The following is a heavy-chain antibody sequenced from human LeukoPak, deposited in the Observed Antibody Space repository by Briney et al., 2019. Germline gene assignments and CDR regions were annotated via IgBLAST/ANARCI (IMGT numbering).Heavy chain of an antibody. CDR2: ISGSGGST. CDR3: AKAPRAAAGSYNGMDV. Sequence: GGSLRLSCAASGFTFSTYAMSWVRQAPGKGLEWVLAISGSGGSTYYADSVKGRFTISRDNSKDTLYLQMNSLTAEDTAVYYCAKAPRAAAGSYNGMDVWGQGTTVTVSS. J-gene: IGHJ6*02. V-gene: IGHV3-23*01. D-gene: IGHD6-13*01. CDR1: GFTFSTYA.